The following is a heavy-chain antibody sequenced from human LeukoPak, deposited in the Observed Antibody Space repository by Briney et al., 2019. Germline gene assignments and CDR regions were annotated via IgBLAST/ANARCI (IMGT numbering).Heavy chain of an antibody. Sequence: ASVKVSCKASGYTFTGYYMHWVRQAPGQGLEWVGWINPKSGGTNYAQKFQGRVTMTRDTSISTAYMELSRLRSDDTAVYYCAREAVTTLYGFDPWGQGTLVTVSS. J-gene: IGHJ5*02. V-gene: IGHV1-2*02. CDR1: GYTFTGYY. CDR2: INPKSGGT. D-gene: IGHD4-17*01. CDR3: AREAVTTLYGFDP.